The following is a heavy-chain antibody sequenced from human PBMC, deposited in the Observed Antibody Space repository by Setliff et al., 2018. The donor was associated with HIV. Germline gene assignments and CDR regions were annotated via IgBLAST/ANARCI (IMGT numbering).Heavy chain of an antibody. V-gene: IGHV3-21*01. CDR3: SRHLGYCSTTNSC. CDR2: ISSSSSYI. CDR1: GFTFSSYS. J-gene: IGHJ4*02. D-gene: IGHD2-2*03. Sequence: GESLKISCAASGFTFSSYSMNWVRQAPGKGLEWVSSISSSSSYIYYADSVQGRFTISRDNAKNSLYLQMNSLRGEDTAVYYCSRHLGYCSTTNSCWGQGTLVTVSS.